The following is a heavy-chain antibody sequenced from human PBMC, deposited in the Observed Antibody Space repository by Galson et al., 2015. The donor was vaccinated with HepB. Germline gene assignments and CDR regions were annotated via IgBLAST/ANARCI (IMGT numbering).Heavy chain of an antibody. CDR2: INAGNGNT. V-gene: IGHV1-3*01. CDR1: GYTFTSYA. Sequence: SVKVSCKASGYTFTSYAMHWVRQAPGQRLEWMGWINAGNGNTKYSQKFQGRVTITRDTSASTAYMELSSLRSEDTAVYYCAREGSGWYAGDPHFDYWGQGTLVTVSS. D-gene: IGHD6-19*01. J-gene: IGHJ4*02. CDR3: AREGSGWYAGDPHFDY.